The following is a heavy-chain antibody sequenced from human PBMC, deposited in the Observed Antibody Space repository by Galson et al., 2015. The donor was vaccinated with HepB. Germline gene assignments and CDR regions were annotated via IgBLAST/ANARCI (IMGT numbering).Heavy chain of an antibody. D-gene: IGHD3-10*01. CDR1: GGTFSSYA. Sequence: SVKVSCKASGGTFSSYAISWVRQAPGQGLEWMGGIIPILGIANYAQKFQGRVTITADKSTSTAYMELSSLRSEDTAVYYCARDFVYYGSGAGTGSTHYWYFDLWGRGTLVTVSS. V-gene: IGHV1-69*10. CDR3: ARDFVYYGSGAGTGSTHYWYFDL. CDR2: IIPILGIA. J-gene: IGHJ2*01.